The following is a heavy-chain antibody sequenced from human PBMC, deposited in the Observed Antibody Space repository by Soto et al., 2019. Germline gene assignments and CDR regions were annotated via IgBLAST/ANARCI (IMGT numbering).Heavy chain of an antibody. CDR2: IYYSGST. CDR1: GGYISSYY. J-gene: IGHJ4*02. D-gene: IGHD3-16*01. V-gene: IGHV4-59*08. CDR3: ASRQELRSDH. Sequence: SETLSLTCTASGGYISSYYWSWFRQPPGKGLEWIGYIYYSGSTNYNPSLKSRVTISVDTSKNQFSLKLSSVTAADIAVYYCASRQELRSDHSGQSTLLSGSS.